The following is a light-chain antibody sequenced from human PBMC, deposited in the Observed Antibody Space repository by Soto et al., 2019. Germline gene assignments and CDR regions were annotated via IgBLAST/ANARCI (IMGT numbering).Light chain of an antibody. V-gene: IGLV2-8*01. CDR3: VSYAVTKNLT. CDR1: SSDLGDYDY. J-gene: IGLJ2*01. CDR2: EVS. Sequence: QSALTQPPSASGSPGQSVTISCSGTSSDLGDYDYVSWYQQHPGKAPRLMIYEVSERPSGVPDRFSGSQSGNTASLTVTGLQAEHETDYYSVSYAVTKNLTFGGTTKLTVL.